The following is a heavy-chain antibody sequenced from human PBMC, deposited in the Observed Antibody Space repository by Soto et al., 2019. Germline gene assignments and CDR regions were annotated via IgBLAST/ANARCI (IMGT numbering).Heavy chain of an antibody. D-gene: IGHD6-19*01. Sequence: GGSLRLSCAASGFTFSSYAMHWVRQTPGKGLEWVALISYDGSDTYYADSVKGRFTMSRDNSKNTLYLQMNSLRAEDTSVYYCAREYSLAAVARGCWGQGIVVTVS. J-gene: IGHJ4*02. CDR2: ISYDGSDT. CDR1: GFTFSSYA. V-gene: IGHV3-30-3*01. CDR3: AREYSLAAVARGC.